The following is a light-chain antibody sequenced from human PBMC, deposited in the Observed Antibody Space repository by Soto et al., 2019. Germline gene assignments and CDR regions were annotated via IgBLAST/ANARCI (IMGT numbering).Light chain of an antibody. CDR2: DAS. J-gene: IGKJ2*01. Sequence: GDRVTITCRASQSISSWLAWYQQKPGKAPKLLIYDASSLEGGVPSRFSGSGSGTEFTLTISSLQPDDFATYYCQQYNSYKYTFGQGTK. CDR1: QSISSW. V-gene: IGKV1-5*01. CDR3: QQYNSYKYT.